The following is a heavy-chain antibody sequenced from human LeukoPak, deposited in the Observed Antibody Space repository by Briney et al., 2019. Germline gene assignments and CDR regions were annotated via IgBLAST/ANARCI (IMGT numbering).Heavy chain of an antibody. CDR1: GYTFTGYH. Sequence: ASVKVSCEASGYTFTGYHMHWVRQAPGQGLEWMGWINPNSGGTNYAQKFQGRVTMTRDTSISTAYMELSRLRSDDTAVYYCARANLVISSVAARPRFLLYWGQGTLVTVSS. CDR3: ARANLVISSVAARPRFLLY. CDR2: INPNSGGT. J-gene: IGHJ4*02. V-gene: IGHV1-2*02. D-gene: IGHD6-6*01.